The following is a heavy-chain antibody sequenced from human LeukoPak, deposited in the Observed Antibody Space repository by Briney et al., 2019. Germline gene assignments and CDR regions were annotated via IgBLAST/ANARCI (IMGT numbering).Heavy chain of an antibody. CDR2: INHSGST. CDR3: ARHGWDYDPGTYYTFDP. D-gene: IGHD3-10*01. V-gene: IGHV4-34*01. CDR1: GGSFSNYY. Sequence: PSETLSLTCAVYGGSFSNYYWSWIRQPPGKGLEWIGEINHSGSTNYNPSLKSRVTISVDTSKNQFSLKLTSVTAADTAMYHCARHGWDYDPGTYYTFDPWGQGTLVTVSS. J-gene: IGHJ5*02.